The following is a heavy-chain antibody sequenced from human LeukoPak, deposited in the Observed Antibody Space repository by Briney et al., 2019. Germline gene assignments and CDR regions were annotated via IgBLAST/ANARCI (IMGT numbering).Heavy chain of an antibody. V-gene: IGHV3-11*04. J-gene: IGHJ5*02. CDR2: ISSSSNNI. CDR3: ARLGRKGSSWYNWFDP. Sequence: GGSLRLSCAASGFTFSDYYMTWIRQAPGKGLEWVSYISSSSNNIHYANSVRGRFTISRDNAKNSVYLQMNSLRAEDTAVYYCARLGRKGSSWYNWFDPWGQGTLVTVSS. D-gene: IGHD6-13*01. CDR1: GFTFSDYY.